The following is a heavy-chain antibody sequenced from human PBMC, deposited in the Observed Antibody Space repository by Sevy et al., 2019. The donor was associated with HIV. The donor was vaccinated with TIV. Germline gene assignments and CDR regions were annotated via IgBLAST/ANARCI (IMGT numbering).Heavy chain of an antibody. V-gene: IGHV6-1*01. D-gene: IGHD4-17*01. Sequence: SQTLSLTCAISGDSVSSNSAAWNWIRQSPSRGLEWLGRTYYRSKWYNDYAVSVKSRITINTVTSKNQFSLQLNSVTPEDTAVYYCARDALMTTVTDYFDYWGQGTLVTVSS. CDR1: GDSVSSNSAA. J-gene: IGHJ4*02. CDR3: ARDALMTTVTDYFDY. CDR2: TYYRSKWYN.